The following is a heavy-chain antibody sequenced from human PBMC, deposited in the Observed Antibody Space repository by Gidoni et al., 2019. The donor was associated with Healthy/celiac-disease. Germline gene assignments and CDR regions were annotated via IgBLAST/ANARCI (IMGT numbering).Heavy chain of an antibody. V-gene: IGHV1-69*06. CDR2: IIPIFGTA. CDR1: RGTFSSYA. D-gene: IGHD3-22*01. Sequence: QVQLVQSWAEVKMPRSSVKAYSKSSRGTFSSYATNWVRQAPGQGLEWMGGIIPIFGTANYAQKFQGRVTITADKSTSTAYMELSSLRSEDTAVYYCASYVYDSSGYYYPYYFDYWGQGTLVTVSS. CDR3: ASYVYDSSGYYYPYYFDY. J-gene: IGHJ4*02.